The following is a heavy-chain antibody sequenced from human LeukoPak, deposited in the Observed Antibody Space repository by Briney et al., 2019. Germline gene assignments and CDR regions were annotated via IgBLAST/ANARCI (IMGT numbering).Heavy chain of an antibody. V-gene: IGHV4-34*01. CDR2: INHSGST. CDR1: GGSFSGYY. J-gene: IGHJ5*02. Sequence: SETLSLTCAVYGGSFSGYYWSWIRQPPGKGLEWIGEINHSGSTNYNPSLKSRVTISVDTSKNQFSLKLSSVTAADTAVYYCARGPPDFVFWSVYYTGDNWSAPWAQGTLAPVS. CDR3: ARGPPDFVFWSVYYTGDNWSAP. D-gene: IGHD3-3*01.